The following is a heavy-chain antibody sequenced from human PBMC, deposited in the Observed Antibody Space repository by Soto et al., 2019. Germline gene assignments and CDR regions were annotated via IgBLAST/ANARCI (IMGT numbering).Heavy chain of an antibody. CDR1: GYTFTSYA. CDR3: ARARVIGLSGSYSNWFDP. J-gene: IGHJ5*02. CDR2: INAGNGNT. Sequence: GASVKVSCKASGYTFTSYAMHWVRQAPGQRLEWMGWINAGNGNTKYSQKFQGRSTISRDNSKNTLYLQMNSLRAEDTAVYYCARARVIGLSGSYSNWFDPWGQGTLVTVSS. V-gene: IGHV1-3*01. D-gene: IGHD3-10*01.